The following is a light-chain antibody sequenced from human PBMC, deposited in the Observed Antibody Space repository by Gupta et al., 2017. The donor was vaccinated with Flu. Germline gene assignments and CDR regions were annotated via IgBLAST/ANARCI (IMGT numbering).Light chain of an antibody. CDR2: EGS. V-gene: IGKV2D-29*01. CDR3: KQNVHHPWT. Sequence: DVLMTQTPLSLSVIPGQPASMSCKSSQSRLDSDGKTYLYWYVQRPGQPPQPLIYEGSNRGSGVSDRFSGSGSGTXFTLKIXRVEAEDVGIYYCKQNVHHPWTFGXGTKVEIK. CDR1: QSRLDSDGKTY. J-gene: IGKJ1*01.